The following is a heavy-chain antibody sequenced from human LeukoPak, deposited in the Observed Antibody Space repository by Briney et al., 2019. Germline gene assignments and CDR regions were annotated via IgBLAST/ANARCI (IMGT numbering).Heavy chain of an antibody. D-gene: IGHD3-16*01. CDR2: TSYDGSNK. Sequence: PGGSLRLSCAASGFTFSSYAMHWVRQAPGKGLEWVAVTSYDGSNKYYADSVKGRFTISRDNSKNTLYLQMNSLRAEDTAVYYCAKNIMTNYYYYGMDVWGQGTTVTVSS. CDR1: GFTFSSYA. V-gene: IGHV3-30*18. J-gene: IGHJ6*02. CDR3: AKNIMTNYYYYGMDV.